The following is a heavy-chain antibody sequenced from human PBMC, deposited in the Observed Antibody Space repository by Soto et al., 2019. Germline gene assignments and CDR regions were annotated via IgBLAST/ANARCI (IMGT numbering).Heavy chain of an antibody. J-gene: IGHJ4*02. CDR2: INPNSGGT. CDR3: AREINGDGYNYDY. CDR1: GYTFTGYY. Sequence: VASVKVSCKASGYTFTGYYMHWVRQAPGQGLEWMGWINPNSGGTNYAQKFQGRVTMTRDTSISTAYMELSRLRSDDTAVYYCAREINGDGYNYDYWGQGTLVTVSS. D-gene: IGHD5-12*01. V-gene: IGHV1-2*02.